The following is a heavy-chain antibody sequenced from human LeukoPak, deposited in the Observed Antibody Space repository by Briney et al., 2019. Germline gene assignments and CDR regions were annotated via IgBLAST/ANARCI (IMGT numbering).Heavy chain of an antibody. Sequence: SETLSLTCAVYGGSFSGYYWSWIRQPPGKGLEWIGEINHSGSTNYNPSLKSRVTISVDTSKNQFSLKLSSVTAADTAVYYCARQEVWYCSSTSCQIIDYWGQGTLVTVSS. CDR1: GGSFSGYY. J-gene: IGHJ4*02. CDR3: ARQEVWYCSSTSCQIIDY. D-gene: IGHD2-2*01. CDR2: INHSGST. V-gene: IGHV4-34*01.